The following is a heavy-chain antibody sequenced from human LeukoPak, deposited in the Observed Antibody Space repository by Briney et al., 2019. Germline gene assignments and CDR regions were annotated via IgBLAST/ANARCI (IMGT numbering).Heavy chain of an antibody. Sequence: PGGSLRLSCAASDFTFSSHWMYWVRQAQGKGLVWVARLSGDGGTTRHADSVKGRFTISRDNAKNTLYLQMNSLGVEDTALYYCARGIASSRSVAIDLWGQGTLVAVSS. CDR1: DFTFSSHW. D-gene: IGHD6-13*01. V-gene: IGHV3-74*01. CDR2: LSGDGGTT. J-gene: IGHJ4*02. CDR3: ARGIASSRSVAIDL.